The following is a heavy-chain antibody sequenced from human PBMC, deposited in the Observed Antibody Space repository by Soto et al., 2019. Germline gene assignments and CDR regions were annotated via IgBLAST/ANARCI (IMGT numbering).Heavy chain of an antibody. J-gene: IGHJ4*02. V-gene: IGHV4-31*08. D-gene: IGHD2-21*01. CDR2: IYYSGNT. CDR3: ARLRVDSGGYHFDI. CDR1: GGSISRGGYY. Sequence: PSETLSLTCIVSGGSISRGGYYWSWIRQHPGRGLEWIGYIYYSGNTYYNPSLKSRVTISKDTSKNQVVLTMTDMDPADTATYYCARLRVDSGGYHFDIWGQGTLVTVSS.